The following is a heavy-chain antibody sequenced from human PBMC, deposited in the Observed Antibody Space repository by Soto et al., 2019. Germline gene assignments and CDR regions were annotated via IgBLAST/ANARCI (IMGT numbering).Heavy chain of an antibody. CDR3: ARDRVEMVTISAFDI. CDR1: GGSISSGGYY. Sequence: SETLSLTCTVSGGSISSGGYYWSWIRQHPGKGLEWIGYIYYSGSTYYNPSLKSRVTISVDTSKNQFSLKLSSVTAADTAVYYCARDRVEMVTISAFDIWGQGTMVTVSS. D-gene: IGHD5-18*01. CDR2: IYYSGST. J-gene: IGHJ3*02. V-gene: IGHV4-31*03.